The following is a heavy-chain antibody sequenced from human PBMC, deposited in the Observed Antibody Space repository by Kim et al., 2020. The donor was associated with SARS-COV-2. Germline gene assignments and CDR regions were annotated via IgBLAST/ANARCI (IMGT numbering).Heavy chain of an antibody. D-gene: IGHD3-10*01. V-gene: IGHV1-8*01. CDR3: ATVDTGWFDP. J-gene: IGHJ5*02. Sequence: ASVKVSCKASGYTFTSYDINWVRQATGQGLEWMGGMNPKSGKTVYAQMFQGRVTMTRDTSISTAYMELSSLRSEDTAIYYCATVDTGWFDPWGQGTLVTVSS. CDR2: MNPKSGKT. CDR1: GYTFTSYD.